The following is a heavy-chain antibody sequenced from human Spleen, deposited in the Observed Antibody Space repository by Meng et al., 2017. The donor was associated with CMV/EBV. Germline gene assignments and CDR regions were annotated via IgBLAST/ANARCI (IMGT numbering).Heavy chain of an antibody. CDR2: INHSGST. Sequence: LTGAGYGGSFSGYYWGWIRKPPGKGLEWIGEINHSGSTNYNPSLKSRVTISVDTSKKQFSLKLSSVTAADTAVYYCARTITTSSSSDYWGQGTLVTVSS. CDR3: ARTITTSSSSDY. J-gene: IGHJ4*02. V-gene: IGHV4-34*01. D-gene: IGHD6-6*01. CDR1: GGSFSGYY.